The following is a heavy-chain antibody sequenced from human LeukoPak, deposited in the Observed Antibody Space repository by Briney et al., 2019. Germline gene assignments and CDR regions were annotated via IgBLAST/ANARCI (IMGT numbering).Heavy chain of an antibody. CDR2: IYHRGST. J-gene: IGHJ4*02. CDR1: GYSISSGYY. V-gene: IGHV4-38-2*02. Sequence: PSETLSLTCTVSGYSISSGYYWGWIPQPPGKGLEWIGTIYHRGSTSYKPSLKGRVTISVDTSKNQFALKLSSVTAADTAVYYCARVSSGYSSSWTPYYFDYWGQGTLVTVSS. D-gene: IGHD6-13*01. CDR3: ARVSSGYSSSWTPYYFDY.